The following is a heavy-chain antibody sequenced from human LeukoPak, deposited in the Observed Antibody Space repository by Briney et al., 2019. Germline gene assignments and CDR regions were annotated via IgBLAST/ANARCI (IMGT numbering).Heavy chain of an antibody. CDR2: ISGSGGST. CDR3: AKAGYGSGRGAFDI. J-gene: IGHJ3*02. V-gene: IGHV3-23*01. Sequence: AGGSLRLSCAASGFTFSSYAMSWVRQAPGKGLEWVSAISGSGGSTYYADSVKGRFTISRDNSKNTLYLQMNSPRAEDTAVYYCAKAGYGSGRGAFDIWGQGTMVTVSS. D-gene: IGHD3-10*01. CDR1: GFTFSSYA.